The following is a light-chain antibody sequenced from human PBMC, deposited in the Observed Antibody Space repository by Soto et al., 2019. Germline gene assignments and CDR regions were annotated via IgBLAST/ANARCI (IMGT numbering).Light chain of an antibody. J-gene: IGKJ2*03. V-gene: IGKV3-20*01. Sequence: EIVLTQSPGTLSLSPGERATLSCRASQSVSGSYLAWYQQKPGQAPRLLIYGASSRAPGIPDRISGSGSGTDFTLTISRLEPEDFAVYHGQHYGASLGYSFGQGTKLEIK. CDR3: QHYGASLGYS. CDR2: GAS. CDR1: QSVSGSY.